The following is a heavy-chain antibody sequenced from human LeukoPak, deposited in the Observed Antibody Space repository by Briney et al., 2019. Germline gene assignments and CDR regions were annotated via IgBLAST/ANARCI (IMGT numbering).Heavy chain of an antibody. CDR2: IYWDDDM. CDR1: GFSLSTSGEG. V-gene: IGHV2-5*02. D-gene: IGHD4-17*01. CDR3: AHRRYGDYTYFDY. Sequence: SGPTLVRPTQTLTLTCTFSGFSLSTSGEGVGWIRQPPGKALEWLALIYWDDDMRYNPSLKSRLTATKDTSKNQVVLTMTSMDPVDTATYYCAHRRYGDYTYFDYWGQGTLVTVSS. J-gene: IGHJ4*02.